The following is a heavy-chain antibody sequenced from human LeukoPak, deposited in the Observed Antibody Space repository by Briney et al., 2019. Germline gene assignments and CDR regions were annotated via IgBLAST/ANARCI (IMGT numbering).Heavy chain of an antibody. Sequence: PGGSLRLSCAASGFTFSSYAMSWVRQAPGKGLEWVSGISGSGGSTYHADSVKGRFTISRDNSKNTLYLQMNSLRAEDTAVYYCAKQNVRGTGGFDYWGQGTLVTVSS. CDR1: GFTFSSYA. CDR3: AKQNVRGTGGFDY. D-gene: IGHD3-10*01. CDR2: ISGSGGST. J-gene: IGHJ4*02. V-gene: IGHV3-23*01.